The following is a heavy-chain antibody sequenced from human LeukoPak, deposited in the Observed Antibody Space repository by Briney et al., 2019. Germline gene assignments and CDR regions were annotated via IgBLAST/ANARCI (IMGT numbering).Heavy chain of an antibody. CDR1: GGSFSGYY. CDR3: ARRGATMVRGTKLDYYYGMDV. CDR2: INHSGST. J-gene: IGHJ6*04. D-gene: IGHD3-10*01. V-gene: IGHV4-34*01. Sequence: PSETLSLTCAVYGGSFSGYYWSWIRQPPGKGLEWIGEINHSGSTNYNPSPKSRVTISVDTSKNQFSLKLSSVTAADTAVYYCARRGATMVRGTKLDYYYGMDVWGKGTTVTVSS.